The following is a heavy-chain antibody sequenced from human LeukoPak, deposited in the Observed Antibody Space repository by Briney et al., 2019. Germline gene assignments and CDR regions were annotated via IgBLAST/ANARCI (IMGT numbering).Heavy chain of an antibody. V-gene: IGHV1-8*01. CDR2: MNPNSGNT. D-gene: IGHD6-19*01. CDR3: ARGWRLALDY. J-gene: IGHJ4*02. CDR1: GYTFTSYD. Sequence: AXVKVSCKASGYTFTSYDINWVRQAAGQGLEWMGWMNPNSGNTDYAQKFQGRVTMTRNTSISTAYMELSSLRSEDTAVYYCARGWRLALDYWGQGTLVTVSS.